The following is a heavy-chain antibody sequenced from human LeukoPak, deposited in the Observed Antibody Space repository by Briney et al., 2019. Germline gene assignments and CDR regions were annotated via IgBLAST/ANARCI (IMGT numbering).Heavy chain of an antibody. CDR1: GYSFTSYW. Sequence: PGESLKIFCKGSGYSFTSYWIGWVRQMPGEGLEWMGIIYPGDSDTRYSPSFQGQVTISADKSISTAYLQWSSLKASDTAMYYCAREVLDFWSGYYTGGFDPWGQGTLVTVSS. D-gene: IGHD3-3*01. V-gene: IGHV5-51*01. CDR2: IYPGDSDT. CDR3: AREVLDFWSGYYTGGFDP. J-gene: IGHJ5*02.